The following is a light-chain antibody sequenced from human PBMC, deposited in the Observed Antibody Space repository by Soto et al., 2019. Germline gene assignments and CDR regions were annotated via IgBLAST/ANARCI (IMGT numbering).Light chain of an antibody. Sequence: VMTQSPASLSVSPGERATLSCRASESVSSNLAWYQQKPDQGPRLLIYGASTRATGIPARFSGSGSGTEFTLTINSLQSEDFAVYYCQQYNNWPWTFGQGTKVEIK. CDR1: ESVSSN. J-gene: IGKJ1*01. V-gene: IGKV3-15*01. CDR3: QQYNNWPWT. CDR2: GAS.